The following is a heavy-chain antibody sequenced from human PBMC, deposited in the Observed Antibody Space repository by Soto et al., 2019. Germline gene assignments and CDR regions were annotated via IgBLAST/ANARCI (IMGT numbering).Heavy chain of an antibody. V-gene: IGHV3-53*01. CDR3: ARVSIPSVYADYYYGMDV. Sequence: PGGSLRLSCAASGFAVSSNYMSWVRQAPGMGLEWVSVIYSSGSTYYADSVKGRFTISRDNSKNTLYLQMNSLRAEDTAVYYCARVSIPSVYADYYYGMDVWGQGTTVTVSS. J-gene: IGHJ6*02. CDR1: GFAVSSNY. D-gene: IGHD2-21*01. CDR2: IYSSGST.